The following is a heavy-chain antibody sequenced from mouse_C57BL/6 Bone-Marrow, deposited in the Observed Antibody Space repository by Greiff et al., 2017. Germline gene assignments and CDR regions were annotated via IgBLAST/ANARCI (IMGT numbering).Heavy chain of an antibody. CDR2: FHPYNDAT. J-gene: IGHJ2*01. D-gene: IGHD1-1*01. CDR1: GYTFTTYP. Sequence: VQLQQSGAELVQPGASVKMSCKASGYTFTTYPIAWMKQNHYKSLDWIGNFHPYNDATKYNEKFKGKATLTVEKSSSTVYLELSRVTYDDAGVYYCARTYYGSSFDDGGKGTTLTVSS. V-gene: IGHV1-47*01. CDR3: ARTYYGSSFDD.